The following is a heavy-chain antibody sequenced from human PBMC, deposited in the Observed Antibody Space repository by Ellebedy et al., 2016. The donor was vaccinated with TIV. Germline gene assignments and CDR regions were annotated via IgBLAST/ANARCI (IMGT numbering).Heavy chain of an antibody. CDR2: IYPGDSDT. D-gene: IGHD4-17*01. Sequence: GESLKISCKGSGYSFTSYWIGWVRQMPGKGLEWMGIIYPGDSDTRYSPSFPGQVTISADKSLSTAYLQWSSLKASDTAMYYCARLQLPAVTTLWRSYYYYGMDVWGQGTTVTVSS. V-gene: IGHV5-51*01. J-gene: IGHJ6*02. CDR3: ARLQLPAVTTLWRSYYYYGMDV. CDR1: GYSFTSYW.